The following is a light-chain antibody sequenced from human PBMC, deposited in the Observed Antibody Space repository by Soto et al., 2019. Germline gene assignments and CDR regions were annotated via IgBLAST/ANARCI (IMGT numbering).Light chain of an antibody. J-gene: IGLJ2*01. V-gene: IGLV2-23*01. Sequence: QSALTQPASVPGSPGQSITISCTGTSSDVGSYNLVSWYQQQPDKAPKLMIYEGSKRPSGVSNRFSGSKSGNTASLTISGLQAEDEADYYCCSYSGSSTLVFGGGTKLTVL. CDR2: EGS. CDR3: CSYSGSSTLV. CDR1: SSDVGSYNL.